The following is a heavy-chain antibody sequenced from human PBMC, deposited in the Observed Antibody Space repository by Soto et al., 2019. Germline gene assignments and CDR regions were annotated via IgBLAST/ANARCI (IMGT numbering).Heavy chain of an antibody. V-gene: IGHV4-34*01. CDR1: GGSFSGYY. CDR2: INHSGST. J-gene: IGHJ4*02. CDR3: ATPADHITMIVVVNVKSLLLDY. D-gene: IGHD3-22*01. Sequence: QVQLQQWGAGLLKPSETLSLTCAVYGGSFSGYYWSWIRQPPGKGLEWIGEINHSGSTNYNPSLKGRFTISVDTSKNQFSLKLSSVTAADTAVYYCATPADHITMIVVVNVKSLLLDYWGQGTLVTVSS.